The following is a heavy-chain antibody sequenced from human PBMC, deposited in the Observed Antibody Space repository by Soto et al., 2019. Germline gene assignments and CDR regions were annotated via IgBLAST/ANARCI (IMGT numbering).Heavy chain of an antibody. CDR3: AGGHRWSTLFHF. CDR1: GDSVSSGGYY. Sequence: QVQLQESGPGLVNPSQTLSLTCTVSGDSVSSGGYYWSWIRQHPAMDIEWIGYMYYSGTTYYNPTLRGRVDISIDTSKNQFSLQLTSVTAADTAVYYCAGGHRWSTLFHFWGQGTLVTVSS. D-gene: IGHD2-8*01. V-gene: IGHV4-31*03. CDR2: MYYSGTT. J-gene: IGHJ4*02.